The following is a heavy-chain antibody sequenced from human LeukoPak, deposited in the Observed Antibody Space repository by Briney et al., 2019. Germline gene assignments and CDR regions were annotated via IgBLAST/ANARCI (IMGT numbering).Heavy chain of an antibody. J-gene: IGHJ3*02. CDR2: MKPNSGNT. D-gene: IGHD3-22*01. V-gene: IGHV1-8*01. CDR3: ARTYYYDSSGYPDAFDI. Sequence: ASVKVSCKASGYTFTSYDINWVRQATGQGLEWMGWMKPNSGNTGYAQKFQGRVTMTRNTSISTAYMELSSLRSEDTAVYYCARTYYYDSSGYPDAFDIWGQGTMVTVSS. CDR1: GYTFTSYD.